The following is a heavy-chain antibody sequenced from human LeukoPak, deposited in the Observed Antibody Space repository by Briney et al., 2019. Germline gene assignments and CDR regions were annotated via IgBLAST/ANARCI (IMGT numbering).Heavy chain of an antibody. Sequence: PGGSLRLSCAASGFTFSSYAMSWVRQAPGKGLEWVSAISGSGGSTYYADSVKGRFTISRDNSKNTLYLQMNSLRAEDTAVYYCATGIAVALGEMGIDPWGQGTLVTVSS. CDR3: ATGIAVALGEMGIDP. D-gene: IGHD6-19*01. J-gene: IGHJ5*02. V-gene: IGHV3-23*01. CDR1: GFTFSSYA. CDR2: ISGSGGST.